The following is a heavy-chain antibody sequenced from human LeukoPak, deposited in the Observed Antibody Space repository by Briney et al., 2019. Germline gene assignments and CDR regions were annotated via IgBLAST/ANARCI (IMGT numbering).Heavy chain of an antibody. V-gene: IGHV3-53*01. D-gene: IGHD3-10*01. CDR2: LYSGGNT. Sequence: GGSLRLSCAVSGPIVSTNYMSWVRQAPGKGLEWVSVLYSGGNTYYADSVKGRFTISRDNSKNTLYLQMNSLRAEDTAVYYCARYDGGSGPFDYWGQGTLVTVSS. J-gene: IGHJ4*02. CDR1: GPIVSTNY. CDR3: ARYDGGSGPFDY.